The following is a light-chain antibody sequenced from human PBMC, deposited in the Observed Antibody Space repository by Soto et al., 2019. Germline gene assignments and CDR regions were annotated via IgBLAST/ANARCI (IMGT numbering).Light chain of an antibody. V-gene: IGLV4-69*02. CDR1: SGHNSYA. CDR3: QTWSTDIRV. CDR2: LNSDGSH. J-gene: IGLJ3*02. Sequence: QSVLTQPPSASASLGASVKLTCTLISGHNSYAIAWHQQQPEKGPRYLMKLNSDGSHSKGDGIPDRFSGSSSGAERYLTISSLQSEDEAYYYCQTWSTDIRVFGGGTKLTVL.